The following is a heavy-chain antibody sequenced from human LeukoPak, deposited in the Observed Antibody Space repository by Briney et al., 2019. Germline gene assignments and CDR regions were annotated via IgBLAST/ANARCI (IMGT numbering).Heavy chain of an antibody. CDR3: TKLILTDAFDI. J-gene: IGHJ3*02. D-gene: IGHD3-16*01. V-gene: IGHV3-23*01. CDR2: ISGSGDNT. Sequence: GGSLRLSCAASGFTFSRYAMSWVRQAPGKGLEWVSAISGSGDNTYYADSVKGRFTISRDNSKSTLYLQMNSLRAEDTAVYYCTKLILTDAFDIWGQGTMVTVSS. CDR1: GFTFSRYA.